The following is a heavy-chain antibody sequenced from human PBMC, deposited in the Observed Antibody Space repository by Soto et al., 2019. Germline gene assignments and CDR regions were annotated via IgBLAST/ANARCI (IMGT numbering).Heavy chain of an antibody. CDR3: VSETSYHFDN. CDR2: ISSSGDRT. J-gene: IGHJ4*02. V-gene: IGHV3-11*05. Sequence: PGGSLRLSCAASGFTFSGYYMSWIRQVPGKGLECISYISSSGDRTKYADSVKDRFTICRDNAEKSLYLQMNSLSAEDTAVYYCVSETSYHFDNWGQGTLVSVSS. D-gene: IGHD2-2*01. CDR1: GFTFSGYY.